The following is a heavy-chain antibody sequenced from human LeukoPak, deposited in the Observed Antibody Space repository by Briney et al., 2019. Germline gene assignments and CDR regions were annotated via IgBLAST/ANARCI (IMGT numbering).Heavy chain of an antibody. D-gene: IGHD6-19*01. CDR3: ARTNIGAVAAYYFDY. J-gene: IGHJ4*02. V-gene: IGHV3-53*01. Sequence: PGGSLRLSCAASGFTVSSNCMSWVRQAPGKGLEWVSVICSGGSTYYADSVKGRFTISRDNSKNTLYLQMNSLRAEDTAVYYCARTNIGAVAAYYFDYWGQGTLVTVSS. CDR2: ICSGGST. CDR1: GFTVSSNC.